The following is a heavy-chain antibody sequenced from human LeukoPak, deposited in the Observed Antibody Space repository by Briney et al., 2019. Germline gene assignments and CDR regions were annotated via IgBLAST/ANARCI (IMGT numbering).Heavy chain of an antibody. D-gene: IGHD2-2*01. V-gene: IGHV1-18*01. J-gene: IGHJ4*02. Sequence: ASVKVSCKASGYTFTSYGISWVRQAPGQGLEWMGWISAYNGNTNYAQKLQGRVTMTTDTSTSTAYMELRSLRSDDTAVYYCARVPRFCSTSRPLLDYWGQGTLVTVSS. CDR1: GYTFTSYG. CDR3: ARVPRFCSTSRPLLDY. CDR2: ISAYNGNT.